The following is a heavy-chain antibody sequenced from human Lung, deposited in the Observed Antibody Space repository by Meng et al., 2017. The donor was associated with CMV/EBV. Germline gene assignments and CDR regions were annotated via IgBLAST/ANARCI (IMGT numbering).Heavy chain of an antibody. J-gene: IGHJ5*02. D-gene: IGHD3-10*01. CDR1: GYSLRTSGVG. CDR2: IYWDDDK. V-gene: IGHV2-5*02. CDR3: AHKPHYYASGGPGWFDP. Sequence: SGPTLVXLTQTLLLTCAFPGYSLRTSGVGVGWIRQPPGKALEWLALIYWDDDKRYSPSLRSRLTIPKDTSKNQVVLTMTNMDPVDTDTYYSAHKPHYYASGGPGWFDPWGQGTLVTVSS.